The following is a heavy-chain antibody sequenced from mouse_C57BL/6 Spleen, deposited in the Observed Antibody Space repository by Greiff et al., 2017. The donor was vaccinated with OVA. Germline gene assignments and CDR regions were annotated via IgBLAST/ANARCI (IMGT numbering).Heavy chain of an antibody. CDR1: GYTFTSYD. V-gene: IGHV1-85*01. Sequence: QVQLQQSGPELVKPGASVKLSCTASGYTFTSYDINWVKQRPGQGLEWIGWIYPSDGSTKYNAKFKGKATLTVDTSSSTAYMRLHSLTSEDSAVDFCARSGGIEGYSFADWGQGTLVTVAA. CDR3: ARSGGIEGYSFAD. D-gene: IGHD2-14*01. CDR2: IYPSDGST. J-gene: IGHJ3*01.